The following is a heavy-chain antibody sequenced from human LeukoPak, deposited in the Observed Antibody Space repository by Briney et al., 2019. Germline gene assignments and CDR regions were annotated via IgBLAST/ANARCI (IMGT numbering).Heavy chain of an antibody. CDR3: TTDLPTLGSGEMDY. CDR2: IKSKGGGGTT. Sequence: GGSLRLSCAASGFTLSNAWMSCVRQAPGKGLEWVGRIKSKGGGGTTDYAAPVKGRFTISRDDSKNTLYLQMNSLKTEDTAVYYCTTDLPTLGSGEMDYWGQGTLVTVSS. D-gene: IGHD3-10*01. V-gene: IGHV3-15*01. J-gene: IGHJ4*02. CDR1: GFTLSNAW.